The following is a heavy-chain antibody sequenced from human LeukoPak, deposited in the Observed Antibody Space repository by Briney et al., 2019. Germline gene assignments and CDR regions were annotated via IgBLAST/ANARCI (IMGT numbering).Heavy chain of an antibody. CDR1: GGTFSSYA. V-gene: IGHV1-69*05. J-gene: IGHJ3*02. D-gene: IGHD5-12*01. CDR3: ARVQWSYSGYDYAFDI. Sequence: ASVKVSCKASGGTFSSYAISWVRQAPGQGLEWMGGIIPIFGTANYAQKFQGRVTMTTDTSTSTAYMELRSLRSDDTAVYYCARVQWSYSGYDYAFDIWGQGTMVTVSS. CDR2: IIPIFGTA.